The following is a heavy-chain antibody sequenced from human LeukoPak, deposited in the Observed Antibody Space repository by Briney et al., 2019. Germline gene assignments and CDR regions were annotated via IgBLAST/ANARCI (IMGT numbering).Heavy chain of an antibody. CDR2: IYPGDSAT. Sequence: GESLKISCRGSGYSFTAYWVAWVRQMPGKGLDWMATIYPGDSATTYSPSFQGQVTISADKSITTAYLQWSSLRASDTAMYYCARPAAGLGGFDYWGQGTLVTVSS. V-gene: IGHV5-51*01. D-gene: IGHD3-16*01. CDR3: ARPAAGLGGFDY. J-gene: IGHJ4*02. CDR1: GYSFTAYW.